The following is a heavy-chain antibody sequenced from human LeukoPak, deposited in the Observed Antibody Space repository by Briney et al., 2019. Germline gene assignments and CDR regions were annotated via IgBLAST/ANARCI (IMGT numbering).Heavy chain of an antibody. D-gene: IGHD3-10*01. V-gene: IGHV4-61*02. CDR2: VYSSGST. Sequence: PSQTLSLTCTVSGGSISSGSHYWTWIRQPAGKGLEYIGLVYSSGSTDSNPSLRSRLTMSLDTSKNQLSLKLTSVTAADTAVYYCARLGRFGALLPYYYYMDVWGKGTTVTVSS. CDR3: ARLGRFGALLPYYYYMDV. CDR1: GGSISSGSHY. J-gene: IGHJ6*03.